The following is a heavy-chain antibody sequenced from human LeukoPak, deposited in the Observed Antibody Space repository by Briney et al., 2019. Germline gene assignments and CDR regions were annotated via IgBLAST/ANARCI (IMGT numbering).Heavy chain of an antibody. V-gene: IGHV1-46*01. J-gene: IGHJ5*02. CDR2: INPSGGST. CDR3: ARPHHCSGGSCSWLDP. D-gene: IGHD2-15*01. CDR1: GYTFTSYY. Sequence: GASVKVSCKASGYTFTSYYMHWVRQAPGQGLEWMGIINPSGGSTSYAQKFQGRVTMTRDMSTSTVYMELSSLRSEDTAVYYCARPHHCSGGSCSWLDPWGQGTLVTVSS.